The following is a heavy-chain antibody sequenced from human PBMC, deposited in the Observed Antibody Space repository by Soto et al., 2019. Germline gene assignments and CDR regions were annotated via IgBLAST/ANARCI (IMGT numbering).Heavy chain of an antibody. D-gene: IGHD3-3*01. J-gene: IGHJ6*03. Sequence: GASVKVSCKASGYTFTSYGISWVRQAPGQGLEWMGWISAYNGNTNYAQKLQGRVTMTTDTSTSTAYMELRSLRSDDTAVYYCARDGSITIFGVVIGPHYYYYYMDVWGKGTTVTVSS. CDR3: ARDGSITIFGVVIGPHYYYYYMDV. V-gene: IGHV1-18*01. CDR2: ISAYNGNT. CDR1: GYTFTSYG.